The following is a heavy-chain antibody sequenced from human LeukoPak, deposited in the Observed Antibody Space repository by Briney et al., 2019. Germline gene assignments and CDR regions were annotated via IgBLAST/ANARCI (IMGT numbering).Heavy chain of an antibody. J-gene: IGHJ3*02. Sequence: GGSLRLSCAASGFTFNSYSMNWVRQAPGKGLEWVSSISSGSSYIFYADSVKGQFTISRDNAKNSLYLQMNSLRAEDTAVYYCARQVGVDDAFDIWGQGTMVTISS. D-gene: IGHD1-26*01. CDR1: GFTFNSYS. CDR3: ARQVGVDDAFDI. V-gene: IGHV3-21*01. CDR2: ISSGSSYI.